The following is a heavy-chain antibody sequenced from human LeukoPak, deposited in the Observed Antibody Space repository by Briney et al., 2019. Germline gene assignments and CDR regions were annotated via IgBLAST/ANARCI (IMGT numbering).Heavy chain of an antibody. V-gene: IGHV4-4*02. J-gene: IGHJ4*02. Sequence: SGTLSLTCAVSGGSISSSNWWSWVRQPPGQGLEWIGEIYHSGSTNYNPSLKSRVTISVDKSKNQFSLKLSSVTAADTAVYYCARAVDTAMVTYYFDYWGQGTLVTVSS. CDR3: ARAVDTAMVTYYFDY. D-gene: IGHD5-18*01. CDR1: GGSISSSNW. CDR2: IYHSGST.